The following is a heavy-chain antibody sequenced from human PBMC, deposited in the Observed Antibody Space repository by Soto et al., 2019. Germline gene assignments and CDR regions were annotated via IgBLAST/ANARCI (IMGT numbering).Heavy chain of an antibody. CDR2: IYHSGST. J-gene: IGHJ4*02. CDR1: GGSISSGGYS. D-gene: IGHD3-22*01. CDR3: ARELEPYYDSSGYYGGYFDY. Sequence: PSETLSLTCAVSGGSISSGGYSWSWIRQPPGKGLEWIGYIYHSGSTYYNPSLKSRVTISVDRSKNQFSLKLSSVTAADTAVYYCARELEPYYDSSGYYGGYFDYWGQGTLVTVYS. V-gene: IGHV4-30-2*01.